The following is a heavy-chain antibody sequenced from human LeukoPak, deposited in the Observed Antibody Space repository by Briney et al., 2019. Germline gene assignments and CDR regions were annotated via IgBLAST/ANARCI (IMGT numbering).Heavy chain of an antibody. V-gene: IGHV4-59*12. CDR2: IYYSGST. D-gene: IGHD6-13*01. CDR1: GGSIRSYY. CDR3: ARSAELPYSSSWYYFDY. J-gene: IGHJ4*02. Sequence: SETLSLTCTVSGGSIRSYYWSWIRQPPGEGLEWIGYIYYSGSTYYNPSLKSRVTISVDRSKNQFSLKLSSVTAADTAVYYCARSAELPYSSSWYYFDYWGQGTLVTVSS.